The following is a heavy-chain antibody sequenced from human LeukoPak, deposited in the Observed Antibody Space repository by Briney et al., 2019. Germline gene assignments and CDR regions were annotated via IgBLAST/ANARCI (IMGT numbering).Heavy chain of an antibody. CDR3: ARHRYSGSFSFDH. CDR1: GGFISNYY. J-gene: IGHJ4*02. D-gene: IGHD1-26*01. CDR2: IYYSGST. V-gene: IGHV4-59*08. Sequence: PSETLSLTCTVSGGFISNYYWSWVRQPPGKGLEWIGYIYYSGSTNYNPSLRSRVTISVDTSKSQFSLNLRFVTAADTAVYYCARHRYSGSFSFDHWGQGTVATVSS.